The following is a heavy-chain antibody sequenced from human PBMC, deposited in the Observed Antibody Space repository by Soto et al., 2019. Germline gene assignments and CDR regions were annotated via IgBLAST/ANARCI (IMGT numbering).Heavy chain of an antibody. CDR1: GFTFSNYD. CDR3: ARRDCGSGRNCEFGAPAFAY. J-gene: IGHJ4*02. CDR2: VSSSGSST. Sequence: EVQLLESGGDLVQPGGSLRLSCAASGFTFSNYDMSWVRQAPGKGLEWVSSVSSSGSSTYYADSVKGRFTISRDNSKITLYLQMSSLGAADTAVYHCARRDCGSGRNCEFGAPAFAYWGQGNLVTVTS. V-gene: IGHV3-23*01. D-gene: IGHD2-21*01.